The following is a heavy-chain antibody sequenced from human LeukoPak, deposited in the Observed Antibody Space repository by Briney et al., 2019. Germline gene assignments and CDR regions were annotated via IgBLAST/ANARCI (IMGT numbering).Heavy chain of an antibody. J-gene: IGHJ4*02. D-gene: IGHD1-14*01. CDR3: ARDGILDY. CDR1: GFSFSNYP. CDR2: IVSSSSYI. Sequence: GGSLRLSCAASGFSFSNYPMNWVRQAPGEGLEWGSSIVSSSSYIYYADSVKGRFTISRDNAKNSLFLQMNSLRAEDTAVYYCARDGILDYWGQGTLVTVSS. V-gene: IGHV3-21*01.